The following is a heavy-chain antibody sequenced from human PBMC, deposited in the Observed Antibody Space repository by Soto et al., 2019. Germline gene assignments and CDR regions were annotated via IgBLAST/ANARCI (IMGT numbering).Heavy chain of an antibody. CDR3: ARALIRDSSGYYYAFDI. V-gene: IGHV4-31*03. CDR1: GGSISSGGYY. Sequence: SETLSLTCTVSGGSISSGGYYWSWIRQHPGKGLEWIGYIYYSGSTYYNPSLKSRVTISVDTSKNQFSLKLSSVTAADTAVYYCARALIRDSSGYYYAFDIWGQGTMVTVSS. D-gene: IGHD3-22*01. CDR2: IYYSGST. J-gene: IGHJ3*02.